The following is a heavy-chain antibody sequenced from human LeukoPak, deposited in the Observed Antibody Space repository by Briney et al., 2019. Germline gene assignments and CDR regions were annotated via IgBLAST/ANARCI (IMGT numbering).Heavy chain of an antibody. J-gene: IGHJ4*02. D-gene: IGHD3-22*01. V-gene: IGHV3-23*01. CDR2: ISGSGGST. CDR1: GFTFSSYA. CDR3: VSGYYYNYFDY. Sequence: GGSLRLSCAASGFTFSSYAMSWVRQAPGKGLEWVSAISGSGGSTYYADSVKGRFTISRDNSKNTLYLQTNSLRAEDTAVYYCVSGYYYNYFDYWGQGTLVTVSS.